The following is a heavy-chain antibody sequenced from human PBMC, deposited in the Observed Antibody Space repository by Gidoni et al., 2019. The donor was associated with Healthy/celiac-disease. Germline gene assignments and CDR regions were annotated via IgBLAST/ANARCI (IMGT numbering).Heavy chain of an antibody. Sequence: QVQLQESGPGLVKPSETLSLTCTVSGGSVSSGSYYWSWIRQPPGKGLEWIGYIYYSGSTNYNPSLKSRVTISVDTSKNQFSLKLSSVTAADTAVYYCARGGYCTGGVCYTDAFDIWSQGTMVTVSS. J-gene: IGHJ3*02. CDR1: GGSVSSGSYY. D-gene: IGHD2-8*02. V-gene: IGHV4-61*01. CDR2: IYYSGST. CDR3: ARGGYCTGGVCYTDAFDI.